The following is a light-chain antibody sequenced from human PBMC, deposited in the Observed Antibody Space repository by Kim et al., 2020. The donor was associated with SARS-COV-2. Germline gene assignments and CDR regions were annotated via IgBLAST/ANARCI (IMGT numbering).Light chain of an antibody. J-gene: IGKJ5*01. CDR3: QQRSNWPIT. CDR2: DAS. V-gene: IGKV3-11*01. Sequence: EIVLTQSPATLSLSPVERATLSCRASQSVSSYLAWYQQKPGQAPRLLIYDASNRATGIPARFSGSGSRTDFTLTISSLEPEDLAVYYCQQRSNWPITFGQGTRLEIK. CDR1: QSVSSY.